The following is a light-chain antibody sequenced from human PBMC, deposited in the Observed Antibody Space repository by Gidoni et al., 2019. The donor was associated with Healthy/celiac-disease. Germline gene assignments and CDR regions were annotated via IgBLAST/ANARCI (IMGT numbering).Light chain of an antibody. CDR1: QGISSY. V-gene: IGKV1-8*01. J-gene: IGKJ3*01. Sequence: AIRMTQSPSSFSASTGVRVTITCRASQGISSYLSWYQQEPGKAPKLLIYAASTLQSGVPSRFSGSGSGTDFTLTISCLQSEDFATYYCQQYYSYPPFTFGPGTKVDIK. CDR3: QQYYSYPPFT. CDR2: AAS.